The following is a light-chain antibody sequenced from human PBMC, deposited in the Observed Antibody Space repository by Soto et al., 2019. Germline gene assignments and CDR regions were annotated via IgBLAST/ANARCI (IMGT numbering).Light chain of an antibody. CDR2: EVI. V-gene: IGLV2-14*03. CDR3: NSYTTSNTFV. Sequence: QSVLTQPASVSGSPGQAITVSCNGTSSDIGAHNFVSWYQQHPGKAPKLIIYEVINRPSGVSDRFSGSKSGNTASLTISGLQSEDEADYYCNSYTTSNTFVFGSGTKVTVL. J-gene: IGLJ1*01. CDR1: SSDIGAHNF.